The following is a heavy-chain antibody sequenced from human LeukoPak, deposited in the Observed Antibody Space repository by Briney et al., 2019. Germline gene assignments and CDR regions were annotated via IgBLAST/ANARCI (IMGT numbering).Heavy chain of an antibody. CDR1: GGSISSSNW. D-gene: IGHD3-22*01. CDR3: ARLITMIVVVTPDAFDI. V-gene: IGHV4-4*02. J-gene: IGHJ3*02. CDR2: IYHSGST. Sequence: NPSGTLSLTCAVSGGSISSSNWWSWVRQPPGKGLEWIGEIYHSGSTNYNPSLKSRVTISVDKSKNQFSLKLSSVTAADTAVYYCARLITMIVVVTPDAFDIWGQGTMVTVSS.